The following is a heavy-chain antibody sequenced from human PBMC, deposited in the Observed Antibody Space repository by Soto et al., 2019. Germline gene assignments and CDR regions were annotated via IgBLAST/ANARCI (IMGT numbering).Heavy chain of an antibody. Sequence: XDSLKVSCKGSGYSFTTYWIGLVLQMPGRGLECMGIIYPGDSDTRYSPSFQGHVTISADRSINTAYLQWSSLKASDTGMYYCARGGSANPQYFYGMDVWGQGTTVTVSS. V-gene: IGHV5-51*01. CDR3: ARGGSANPQYFYGMDV. CDR2: IYPGDSDT. J-gene: IGHJ6*02. CDR1: GYSFTTYW. D-gene: IGHD2-15*01.